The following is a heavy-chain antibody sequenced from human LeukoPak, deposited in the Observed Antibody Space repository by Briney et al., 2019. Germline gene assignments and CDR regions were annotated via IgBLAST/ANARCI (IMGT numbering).Heavy chain of an antibody. CDR2: IYHSGST. V-gene: IGHV4-30-4*01. CDR3: ARGYSSGWYLVY. Sequence: SQTLSLTCTVSGGSISSGDYYWSWIRQPPGKGLEWIGEIYHSGSTNYNPSLKSRVTISVDKSKNQFSLKLSSVTAADTAVYYCARGYSSGWYLVYWGQGTLVTVSS. D-gene: IGHD6-19*01. J-gene: IGHJ4*02. CDR1: GGSISSGDYY.